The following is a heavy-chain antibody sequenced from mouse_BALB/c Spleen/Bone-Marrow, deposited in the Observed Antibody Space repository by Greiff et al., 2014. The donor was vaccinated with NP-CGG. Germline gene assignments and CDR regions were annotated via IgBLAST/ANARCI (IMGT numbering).Heavy chain of an antibody. CDR3: VRGVYYDYDEGALDY. V-gene: IGHV1-14*01. D-gene: IGHD2-4*01. CDR1: GYTFTSYV. CDR2: INPYNDGT. Sequence: VQLQQSGPELIKPGASVKMSCKASGYTFTSYVIHWVKQKPGQGLKWIGYINPYNDGTKYNEKFKGKATLTSDKSSSTAYMDHNSLASEDSAVYYCVRGVYYDYDEGALDYWGQGTSVTVSS. J-gene: IGHJ4*01.